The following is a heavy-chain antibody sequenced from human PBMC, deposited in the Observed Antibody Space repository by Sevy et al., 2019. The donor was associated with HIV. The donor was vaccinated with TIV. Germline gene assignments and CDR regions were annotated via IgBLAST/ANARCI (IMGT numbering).Heavy chain of an antibody. J-gene: IGHJ6*02. D-gene: IGHD5-18*01. CDR1: GGSISSYY. CDR3: ARMPRGGYSYGPDYYYYGMDV. V-gene: IGHV4-59*13. CDR2: IYYSGST. Sequence: SETLSLTCTVSGGSISSYYWSWIRQPPGKGLEWIGYIYYSGSTNYNPSLKSRVTISVDTSKNQFSLKLSSVTAADTAVYYCARMPRGGYSYGPDYYYYGMDVWGQGTTVTVSS.